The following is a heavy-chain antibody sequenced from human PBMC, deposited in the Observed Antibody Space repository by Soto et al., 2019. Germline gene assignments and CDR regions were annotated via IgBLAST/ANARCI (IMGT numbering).Heavy chain of an antibody. Sequence: QVQLVQSGAEVRKPGSSVKVSCKASGGTFTTYDISCVRQAPGQGLEWMGGIIPLFDATKYAQKFQGRVTITADKSTGTAYMELSSLRSEDTAMYYCARDRSSSWYNGTFYFDSWGHGTLVTVSS. J-gene: IGHJ4*01. CDR2: IIPLFDAT. CDR3: ARDRSSSWYNGTFYFDS. V-gene: IGHV1-69*06. D-gene: IGHD6-19*01. CDR1: GGTFTTYD.